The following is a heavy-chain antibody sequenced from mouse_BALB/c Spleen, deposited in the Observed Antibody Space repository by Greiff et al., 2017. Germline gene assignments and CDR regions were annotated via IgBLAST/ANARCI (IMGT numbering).Heavy chain of an antibody. D-gene: IGHD2-1*01. CDR1: GYSITSGYY. CDR2: ISYDGSN. Sequence: EVKLVESGPGLVKPSQSLSLTCSVTGYSITSGYYWNWLRQFPGNKLEWMGYISYDGSNNYNPSLKNRISITRDTSKNQFFLKLNSVTTEDTATYYCARGDYGSYGFAYWGQGTLVTVSA. J-gene: IGHJ3*01. CDR3: ARGDYGSYGFAY. V-gene: IGHV3-6*01.